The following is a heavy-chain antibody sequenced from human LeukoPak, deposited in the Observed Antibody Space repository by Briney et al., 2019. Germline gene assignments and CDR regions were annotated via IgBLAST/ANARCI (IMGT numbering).Heavy chain of an antibody. CDR2: ISHSGST. J-gene: IGHJ4*02. CDR3: ARASRDTPTANYYFDY. V-gene: IGHV4-34*01. D-gene: IGHD5-18*01. Sequence: SETLSLTCAVYGGSFSGYYWSDYQWSWIRQPPGKGLEWIGEISHSGSTNYSPSLKSRVTISVDTSKNQFSLKLSSVTAADTAVYYCARASRDTPTANYYFDYWGQGTLVTVSS. CDR1: GGSFSGYY.